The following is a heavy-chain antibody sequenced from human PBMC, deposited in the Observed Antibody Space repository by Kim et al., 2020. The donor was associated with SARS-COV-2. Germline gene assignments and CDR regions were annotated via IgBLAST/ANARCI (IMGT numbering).Heavy chain of an antibody. D-gene: IGHD3-22*01. J-gene: IGHJ3*02. Sequence: KSRVTISLDTSKNQCSLKLSSVTAADTAVYYCAREGYYDSSGYYNHDAFDIWGQGTMVTVSS. V-gene: IGHV4-59*01. CDR3: AREGYYDSSGYYNHDAFDI.